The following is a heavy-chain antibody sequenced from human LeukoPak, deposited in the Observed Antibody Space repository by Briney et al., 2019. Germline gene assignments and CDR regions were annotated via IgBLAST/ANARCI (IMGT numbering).Heavy chain of an antibody. CDR1: GGSISSSSYY. D-gene: IGHD3-16*02. V-gene: IGHV4-39*01. Sequence: SETLSLTCTVSGGSISSSSYYWGWIRQPPGKGLEWIGSIYYSGSTYYNPSLKSRVTISVDTSKSQFSLKLSSVTAADTAVYYCARGLRDYVWGSYRYPAYYYGMDVWGQGTTVTVSS. CDR2: IYYSGST. J-gene: IGHJ6*02. CDR3: ARGLRDYVWGSYRYPAYYYGMDV.